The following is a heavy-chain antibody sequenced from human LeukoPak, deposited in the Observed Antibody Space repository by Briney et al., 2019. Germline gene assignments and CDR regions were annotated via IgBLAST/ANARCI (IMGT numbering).Heavy chain of an antibody. CDR3: ARHVFSDFWSGYEYYFDY. CDR1: GGSISSSSYY. Sequence: TSETLSLTCTVSGGSISSSSYYWGWIRQPPGKGLEWIGSIYYSGSTYYNPSLKSRVTISLDTSKNQFSLKLSSVTAADTAVYYCARHVFSDFWSGYEYYFDYWGQGTLVTASS. CDR2: IYYSGST. D-gene: IGHD3-3*01. J-gene: IGHJ4*02. V-gene: IGHV4-39*01.